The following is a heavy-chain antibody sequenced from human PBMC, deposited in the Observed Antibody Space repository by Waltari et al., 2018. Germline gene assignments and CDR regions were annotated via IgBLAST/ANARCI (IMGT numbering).Heavy chain of an antibody. D-gene: IGHD2-15*01. J-gene: IGHJ5*02. CDR2: IYYSGST. V-gene: IGHV4-39*01. CDR1: GGSISSSSYY. CDR3: ARQATDIVVVVAARGWFDP. Sequence: QLQLQESGPGLVKPSETLSLTCNVSGGSISSSSYYWGWIRPPPGKGLEWIGSIYYSGSTYYNPSLKSRVTISVDTSKNQFSLKLSSVTAADTAVYYCARQATDIVVVVAARGWFDPWGQGTLVTVSS.